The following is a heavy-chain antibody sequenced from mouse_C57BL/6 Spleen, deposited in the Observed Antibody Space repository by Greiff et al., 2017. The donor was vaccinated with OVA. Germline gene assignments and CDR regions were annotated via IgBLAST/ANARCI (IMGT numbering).Heavy chain of an antibody. CDR2: IYPGSGNT. V-gene: IGHV1-66*01. CDR3: ARSEAWFAY. Sequence: QVHVKQSGPELVKPGASVKISCKASGYSFTSYYIHWVKQRPGQGLEWIGGIYPGSGNTKYNEKFKGKATLTADTSSSTAYMQRSSLTSEDAAVYYWARSEAWFAYWGQGTLVTVSA. CDR1: GYSFTSYY. J-gene: IGHJ3*01.